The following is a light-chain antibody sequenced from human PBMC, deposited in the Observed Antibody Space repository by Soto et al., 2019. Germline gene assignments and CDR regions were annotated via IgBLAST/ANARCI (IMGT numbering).Light chain of an antibody. CDR3: QQRASWPWT. V-gene: IGKV3-11*01. J-gene: IGKJ1*01. CDR2: DAS. CDR1: QTVVGF. Sequence: PGERATLSCRASQTVVGFLAWYQQKPGQAPRLLIYDASNRAAAVPARFSGSGSGTDYTLTISSLEPEDFAIYYCQQRASWPWTFGQGTKVDSK.